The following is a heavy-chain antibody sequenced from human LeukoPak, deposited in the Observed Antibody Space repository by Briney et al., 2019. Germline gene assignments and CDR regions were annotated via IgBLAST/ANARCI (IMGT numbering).Heavy chain of an antibody. CDR3: ARGPPGP. V-gene: IGHV4-61*01. J-gene: IGHJ5*02. Sequence: QTSETLSLTCTVSGASVSSGSYYWSWIRQPPGKGLEWIGYIYYSGSTNYNPSLKSRVTISVDTSKNQFSLKLSSVTAADTAVYYCARGPPGPWGQGTLVTVSS. CDR2: IYYSGST. CDR1: GASVSSGSYY.